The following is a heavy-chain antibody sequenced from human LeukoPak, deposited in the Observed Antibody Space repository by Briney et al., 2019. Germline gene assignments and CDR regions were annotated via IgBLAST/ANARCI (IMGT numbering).Heavy chain of an antibody. D-gene: IGHD3-22*01. CDR3: ARDQFVDYDSKNYYGMDI. CDR2: INPSGGST. Sequence: ASVKVSCKASGYTFTSYYVHWVRQAPGQGLEWMGIINPSGGSTSYAQKFQGRVTMTRDTSTSTVYMELSSLRSEDTAVYYCARDQFVDYDSKNYYGMDIWGQGTTVTVSS. V-gene: IGHV1-46*01. CDR1: GYTFTSYY. J-gene: IGHJ6*02.